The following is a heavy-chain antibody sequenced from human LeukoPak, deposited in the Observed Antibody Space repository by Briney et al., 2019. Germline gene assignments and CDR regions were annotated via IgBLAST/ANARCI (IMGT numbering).Heavy chain of an antibody. D-gene: IGHD3-9*01. Sequence: ASVTVSCKASGYTFTSYAMHWVRQAPGQRLEWMGWINAGNGNTKYSQKFQGRVTITRDTSASTAYMELSSLRSEDTAVYYCARGRRYFDWYASDYWGQGTLVTVSS. V-gene: IGHV1-3*01. CDR3: ARGRRYFDWYASDY. J-gene: IGHJ4*02. CDR2: INAGNGNT. CDR1: GYTFTSYA.